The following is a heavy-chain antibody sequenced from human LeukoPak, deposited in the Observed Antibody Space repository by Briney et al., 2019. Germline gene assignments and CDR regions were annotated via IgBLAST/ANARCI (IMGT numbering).Heavy chain of an antibody. CDR3: ARVSWSMVRGVTTSDYYFDY. J-gene: IGHJ4*02. D-gene: IGHD3-10*01. V-gene: IGHV4-4*07. CDR2: IYTSGST. Sequence: SETLSLTCTVSGGSISSYYWSWIRQPAGKGLEWIGRIYTSGSTNYNPSLKSRVTMSVDTFKNQFSLKLSSVTAADTAVYYCARVSWSMVRGVTTSDYYFDYWGQGTLVTVSS. CDR1: GGSISSYY.